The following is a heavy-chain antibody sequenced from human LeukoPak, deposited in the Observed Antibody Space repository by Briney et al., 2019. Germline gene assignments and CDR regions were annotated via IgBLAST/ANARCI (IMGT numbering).Heavy chain of an antibody. J-gene: IGHJ4*02. V-gene: IGHV4-34*01. CDR1: GGSFSGYY. Sequence: SETLSLTCAVYGGSFSGYYWSWIRQPPGKGLEWIGEINHSGSTNYNPSLKSRVTISVDTSKNQFSLKLSSVTAADTAVYYCARVRGFGELFFDYWGQGTLVTVSS. CDR3: ARVRGFGELFFDY. D-gene: IGHD3-10*01. CDR2: INHSGST.